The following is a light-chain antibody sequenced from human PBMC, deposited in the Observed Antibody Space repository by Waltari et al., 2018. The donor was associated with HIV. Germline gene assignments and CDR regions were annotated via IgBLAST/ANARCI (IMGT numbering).Light chain of an antibody. CDR3: QVWDFTTDHVV. CDR2: DDA. J-gene: IGLJ3*02. V-gene: IGLV3-21*03. CDR1: NVGNKR. Sequence: SYILTQSPSVSVAPGKTAKISCGGANVGNKRVQWYQQKPGQAPLLVIYDDAARPSGIPARFSGSNSGNTATLTITRVEVGDEADYYCQVWDFTTDHVVFGGGTKLTVL.